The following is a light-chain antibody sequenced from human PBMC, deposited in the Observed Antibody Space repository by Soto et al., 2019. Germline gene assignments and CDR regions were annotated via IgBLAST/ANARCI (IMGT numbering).Light chain of an antibody. Sequence: ENVLTPSPLTLSLSQGERATLSCRPSQSVSTYLAWYQQMPGRAPRLLIHGASSSVAGIPDRFSGSGSGTDLTLTINRLEPEDFAVYYCHHYDNSPPFPFGPGTKVDIK. CDR3: HHYDNSPPFP. J-gene: IGKJ3*01. CDR2: GAS. V-gene: IGKV3-20*01. CDR1: QSVSTY.